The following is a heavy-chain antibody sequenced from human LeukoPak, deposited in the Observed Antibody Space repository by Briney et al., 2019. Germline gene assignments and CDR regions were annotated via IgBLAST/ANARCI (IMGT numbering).Heavy chain of an antibody. J-gene: IGHJ6*04. CDR3: ARKWQQPEGYYYGMDV. D-gene: IGHD6-13*01. Sequence: GGSLRLSCAASGFTFSDYYMSWLRQAPGKGLEWVSYISSSSSYTNYADSVKGRFTISRDNAKNSLYLQMNSLRAEDTAVYYCARKWQQPEGYYYGMDVWGKGTTVTVSS. CDR1: GFTFSDYY. V-gene: IGHV3-11*06. CDR2: ISSSSSYT.